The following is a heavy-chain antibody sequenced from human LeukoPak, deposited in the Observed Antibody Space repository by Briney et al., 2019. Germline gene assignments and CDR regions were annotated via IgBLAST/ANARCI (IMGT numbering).Heavy chain of an antibody. Sequence: GGSLRLSCAASGFSFSNYAMSWVRQAPGKGLEWVSAISGRGANTYYADSVKGRFTISRDNSKNTLYMQMSSLRSEDTAVYYCARDIDIKGWLQPGYFDYWGQGTLVTVSS. D-gene: IGHD5-24*01. CDR2: ISGRGANT. V-gene: IGHV3-23*01. CDR1: GFSFSNYA. CDR3: ARDIDIKGWLQPGYFDY. J-gene: IGHJ4*02.